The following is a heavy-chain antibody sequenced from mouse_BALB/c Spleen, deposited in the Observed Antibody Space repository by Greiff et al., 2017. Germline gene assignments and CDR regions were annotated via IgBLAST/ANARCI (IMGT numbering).Heavy chain of an antibody. V-gene: IGHV14-3*02. CDR3: DRGNDGH. Sequence: EVQLQESGAELVKPGASVKLSCTASGFNIKDTYMHWVKQRPEQGLEWIGRIDPANGNTTYDPKFQGKATITADTSSNTAYLQLSSLTSEDTTVYYCDRGNDGHWGQGTTLTVSS. J-gene: IGHJ2*01. CDR2: IDPANGNT. CDR1: GFNIKDTY. D-gene: IGHD2-3*01.